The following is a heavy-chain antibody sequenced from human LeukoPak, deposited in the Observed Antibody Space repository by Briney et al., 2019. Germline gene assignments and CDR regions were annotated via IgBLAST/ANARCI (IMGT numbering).Heavy chain of an antibody. CDR1: GGSISSGGYY. J-gene: IGHJ6*02. D-gene: IGHD3-16*01. V-gene: IGHV4-31*03. CDR3: AREGALALGYGMDV. Sequence: SQTLSLTCTVSGGSISSGGYYWSWIRQHPGKGPEWIGYIYYSGSTYYNPSLKSRVTISVDTSKNQFSLKLSSVTAADTAVYYCAREGALALGYGMDVWGQGTTVTVSS. CDR2: IYYSGST.